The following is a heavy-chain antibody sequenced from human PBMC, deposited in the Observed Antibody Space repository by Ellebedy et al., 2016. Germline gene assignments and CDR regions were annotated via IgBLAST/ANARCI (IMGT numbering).Heavy chain of an antibody. D-gene: IGHD6-19*01. V-gene: IGHV4-59*02. J-gene: IGHJ3*01. CDR2: VFHTGTT. CDR3: AKWNGGWYAFEV. CDR1: GGSVSSDY. Sequence: SETLSLTCNVFGGSVSSDYWNWMRRPPGKGLEWIGYVFHTGTTNYNPSLKSRVSMSVDTSKGQFSLRLTSVTAADTAVYYCAKWNGGWYAFEVWGQGTTVIVSS.